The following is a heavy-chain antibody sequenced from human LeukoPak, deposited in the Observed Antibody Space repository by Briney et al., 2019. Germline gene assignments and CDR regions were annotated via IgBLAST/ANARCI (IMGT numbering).Heavy chain of an antibody. J-gene: IGHJ4*02. CDR2: IRFNGSKE. CDR1: GFSFSNYG. CDR3: ARVQSTVVTSGGY. V-gene: IGHV3-30*02. D-gene: IGHD4-23*01. Sequence: GGSLRLSCAASGFSFSNYGMHWVRQAPGKGLEWVAFIRFNGSKEFYADSVKGRFSISRHNSENTLYLQMNSLRAEDTAVYYCARVQSTVVTSGGYWGQGTLVTVSS.